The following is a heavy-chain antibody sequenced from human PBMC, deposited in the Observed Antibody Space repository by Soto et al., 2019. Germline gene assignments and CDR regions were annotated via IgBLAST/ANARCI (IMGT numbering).Heavy chain of an antibody. CDR3: AKEMIASTLADFFDY. V-gene: IGHV3-23*04. Sequence: EVQLVESGGGLIQPGGSLRLSCEASGFTFSNYGMTWVRLAPGKGLEWVSTISGSGGRTFYADPVKGRFTISRDNSKNTLYLQMNSLRAEDTAVYHCAKEMIASTLADFFDYWGQGTLVTVSS. CDR2: ISGSGGRT. J-gene: IGHJ4*02. CDR1: GFTFSNYG. D-gene: IGHD2-21*01.